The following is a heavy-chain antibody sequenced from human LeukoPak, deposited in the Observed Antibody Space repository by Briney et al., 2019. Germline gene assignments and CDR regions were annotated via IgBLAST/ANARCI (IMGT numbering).Heavy chain of an antibody. CDR2: IYPGDSDT. Sequence: GESLKISCKGSGYSFPIYWIAWVRQMPGKGLEWMGIIYPGDSDTRYSPSFQGQITISADKSISTAYLQWSSLKASDTAMYYCVRRSTYGSGTNYLFDYWGQGTLVTVSS. J-gene: IGHJ4*02. CDR3: VRRSTYGSGTNYLFDY. V-gene: IGHV5-51*01. D-gene: IGHD3-10*01. CDR1: GYSFPIYW.